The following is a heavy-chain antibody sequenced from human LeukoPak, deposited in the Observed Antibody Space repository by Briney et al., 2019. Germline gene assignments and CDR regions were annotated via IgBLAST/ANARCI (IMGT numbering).Heavy chain of an antibody. CDR3: ARQHIAVAGTSDY. CDR1: GFTFSSYS. V-gene: IGHV3-21*01. D-gene: IGHD6-19*01. CDR2: ISSSSSYI. J-gene: IGHJ4*02. Sequence: GGSLRLSCAASGFTFSSYSMNWVSQAPGKGLEWVSSISSSSSYIYYADSVKGRFTISRDNAKNSLYLQMNSLRAEDTAVYYCARQHIAVAGTSDYWGQGTLVTVSS.